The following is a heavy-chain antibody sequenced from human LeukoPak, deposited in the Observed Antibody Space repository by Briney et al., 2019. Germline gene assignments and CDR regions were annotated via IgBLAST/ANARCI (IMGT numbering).Heavy chain of an antibody. CDR3: ARANTRVLRFLEWFEKDDY. J-gene: IGHJ4*02. CDR1: GFTFSSYW. CDR2: INSDGSST. D-gene: IGHD3-3*01. Sequence: PGGFLRLSCAASGFTFSSYWMHWVRQAPGKGLVWVSRINSDGSSTSYADSVKGRFTISRDNAKNTLYLQMNSLRAEDTAVYYCARANTRVLRFLEWFEKDDYWGQGTLVTVSS. V-gene: IGHV3-74*01.